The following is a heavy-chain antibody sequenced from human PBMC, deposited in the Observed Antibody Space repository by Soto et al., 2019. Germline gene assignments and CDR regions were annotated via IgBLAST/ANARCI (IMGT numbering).Heavy chain of an antibody. CDR2: INPNSGGT. D-gene: IGHD2-8*01. CDR3: ARVNGVNDAFDI. Sequence: ASVKVSCKASGYTFTGYYMHWVRQAPGQGLEWMGWINPNSGGTNYAQKFQGWVNMTRDTSISTAVMELSRLRSDDTAVYYCARVNGVNDAFDIWGQGTMVTVSS. V-gene: IGHV1-2*04. CDR1: GYTFTGYY. J-gene: IGHJ3*02.